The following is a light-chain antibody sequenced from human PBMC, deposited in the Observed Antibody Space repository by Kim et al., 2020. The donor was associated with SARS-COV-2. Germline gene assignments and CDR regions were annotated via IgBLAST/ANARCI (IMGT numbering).Light chain of an antibody. Sequence: KTVTISCTRSSGSIASNYVQWYQQRPGSSPTTVIYEDNQRPSGVPDRFSGSIDSSSNSASLTISGLKTEDEADYYCQSYDSSNQGEFGGGTQLTVL. J-gene: IGLJ3*02. CDR3: QSYDSSNQGE. CDR2: EDN. V-gene: IGLV6-57*01. CDR1: SGSIASNY.